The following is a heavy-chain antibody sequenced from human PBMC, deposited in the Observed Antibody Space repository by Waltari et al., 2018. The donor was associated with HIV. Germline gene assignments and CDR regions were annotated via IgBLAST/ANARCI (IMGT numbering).Heavy chain of an antibody. CDR1: GYNFTNYW. V-gene: IGHV5-51*01. D-gene: IGHD6-13*01. J-gene: IGHJ6*02. CDR3: ARQVRGAAAGRTLGYFYSYGLDV. CDR2: ICPGDSDT. Sequence: EVQLVQSGAEVKKPGESLKISCKGSGYNFTNYWIGWVRQMPGKGLEWMGIICPGDSDTTYSPSLQGQVTISADKSISTAYLQWSSLKASDTAMYYCARQVRGAAAGRTLGYFYSYGLDVWGQGTTVTVSS.